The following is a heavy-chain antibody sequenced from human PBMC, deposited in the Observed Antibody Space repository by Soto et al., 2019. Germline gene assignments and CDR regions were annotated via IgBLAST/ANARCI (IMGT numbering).Heavy chain of an antibody. J-gene: IGHJ6*02. CDR1: GYSFTDYH. Sequence: ASVKVSCKASGYSFTDYHIHWVRQAPGQGLEWLRRINPKSGGTSTAQKFQGWVTMTTDTSISTASMELTRLTSDDTAIYYCARGDSTDCSNGVCSFFYNHDMDVWGQGTTVTVSS. CDR2: INPKSGGT. CDR3: ARGDSTDCSNGVCSFFYNHDMDV. D-gene: IGHD2-8*01. V-gene: IGHV1-2*04.